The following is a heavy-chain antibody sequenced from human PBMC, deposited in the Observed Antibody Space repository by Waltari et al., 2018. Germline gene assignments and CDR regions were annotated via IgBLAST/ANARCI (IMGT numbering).Heavy chain of an antibody. CDR3: ARMKGARGGSLGY. Sequence: EVQLVESGGGLIQPGGSLRLSCAASGFTVSSNYMSWVRQAPGKGLECVSGIYSGGSTYYADSVKGRFTISRDNSKNTLYLQMNSLRAEDTAVYYCARMKGARGGSLGYWGQGTLVTVSS. V-gene: IGHV3-53*01. J-gene: IGHJ4*02. CDR2: IYSGGST. D-gene: IGHD2-15*01. CDR1: GFTVSSNY.